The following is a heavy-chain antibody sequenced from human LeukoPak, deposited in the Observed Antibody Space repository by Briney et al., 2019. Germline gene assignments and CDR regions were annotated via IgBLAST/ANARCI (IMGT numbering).Heavy chain of an antibody. CDR1: GLTFEDYA. Sequence: GGSLRLSCAASGLTFEDYAMHWVRQAPGKGLEWVSGISWNSGGIGYADSVKGRFTISRDNAKNSLYLQMNSLRAEDTALYYCAKALGLDYYYYGMDVWGQGTTVTVPS. D-gene: IGHD3-16*01. J-gene: IGHJ6*02. CDR2: ISWNSGGI. CDR3: AKALGLDYYYYGMDV. V-gene: IGHV3-9*01.